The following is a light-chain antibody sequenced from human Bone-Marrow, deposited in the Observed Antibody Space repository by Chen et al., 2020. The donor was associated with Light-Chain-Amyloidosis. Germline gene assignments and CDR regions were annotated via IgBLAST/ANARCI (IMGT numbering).Light chain of an antibody. CDR3: QQYGTSPLT. V-gene: IGKV3-20*01. CDR1: QTISSNY. CDR2: DSS. Sequence: EIVLTHSPATLSLSPGEGANLSCRASQTISSNYLTWYQQKFGQAPRHLIYDSSSRATGIPDRFTGSGSGTDFTLNINRLEPEDVTMYYCQQYGTSPLTFGGGTKVEIK. J-gene: IGKJ4*01.